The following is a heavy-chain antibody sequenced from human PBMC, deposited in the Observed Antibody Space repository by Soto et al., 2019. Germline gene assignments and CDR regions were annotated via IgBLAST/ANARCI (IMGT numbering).Heavy chain of an antibody. D-gene: IGHD3-9*01. CDR1: GVSVSSATYY. CDR3: AGVDWGYWYFDL. V-gene: IGHV4-61*01. CDR2: FSHSGST. J-gene: IGHJ2*01. Sequence: QVQLQESGPGLVKPSETLSLTCTVSGVSVSSATYYWSWIRQPPGKGLEWIGFFSHSGSTNYNPSLKGRVTMSVDTSKIQFSLKLSSVTAADTAVYSCAGVDWGYWYFDLWGRGTLVTVSS.